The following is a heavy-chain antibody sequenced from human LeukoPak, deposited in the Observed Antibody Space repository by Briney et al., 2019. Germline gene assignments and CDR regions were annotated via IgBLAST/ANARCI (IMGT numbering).Heavy chain of an antibody. CDR3: ARVFSGFYRFFNL. CDR1: GFGFSAFY. V-gene: IGHV3-11*04. D-gene: IGHD2/OR15-2a*01. Sequence: GGSLRLSCDASGFGFSAFYMSWIRQAPGKGLEWISYISSGGKDIYYADSVKGRFTVSRDNTNNSLHLQMNSLRAEDTAVYYCARVFSGFYRFFNLWSQGTLVIVSS. CDR2: ISSGGKDI. J-gene: IGHJ5*02.